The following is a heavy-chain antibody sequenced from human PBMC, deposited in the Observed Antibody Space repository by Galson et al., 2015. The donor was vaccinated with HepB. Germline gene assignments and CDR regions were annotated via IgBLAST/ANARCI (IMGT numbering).Heavy chain of an antibody. CDR1: GYTFTGYY. CDR2: INPNSGGT. Sequence: SVKVSCKASGYTFTGYYMHWVRQAPGQGLEWMGRINPNSGGTNYAQKFQGRVTMTRDTSISTAYMELSRLRSDDTAVYYCARVTCSSTSCYNWFDPWGQGTLVTVSS. CDR3: ARVTCSSTSCYNWFDP. D-gene: IGHD2-2*01. J-gene: IGHJ5*02. V-gene: IGHV1-2*06.